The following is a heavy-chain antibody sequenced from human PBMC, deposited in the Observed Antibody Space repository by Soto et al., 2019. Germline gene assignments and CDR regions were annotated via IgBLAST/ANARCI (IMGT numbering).Heavy chain of an antibody. CDR1: GGTFSSYA. V-gene: IGHV1-69*12. CDR3: ARLRDDIVLVPAAIPHLGYYYYGMDV. J-gene: IGHJ6*02. D-gene: IGHD2-2*01. Sequence: QVQLVQSGAEVKKPGSSVKVSCKASGGTFSSYAISWVRQAPGQGLEWMGGIIPIFGTANYAQKFQGRVTITADESTSTAYMELSSLRSEDTAVYYCARLRDDIVLVPAAIPHLGYYYYGMDVWGQGTTVTVSS. CDR2: IIPIFGTA.